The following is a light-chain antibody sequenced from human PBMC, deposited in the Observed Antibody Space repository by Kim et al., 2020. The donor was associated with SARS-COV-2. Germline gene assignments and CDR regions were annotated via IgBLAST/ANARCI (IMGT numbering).Light chain of an antibody. CDR2: DVT. V-gene: IGLV2-11*01. Sequence: GQSVTISCTGPSSDVGGYNYVSWYQQHPGKAPKFMIYDVTKRPSGVPDRFSGSKSGNTASLTISGLQAEDEADYYCCSYGGSNNVVFGGGTQLTVL. CDR3: CSYGGSNNVV. J-gene: IGLJ2*01. CDR1: SSDVGGYNY.